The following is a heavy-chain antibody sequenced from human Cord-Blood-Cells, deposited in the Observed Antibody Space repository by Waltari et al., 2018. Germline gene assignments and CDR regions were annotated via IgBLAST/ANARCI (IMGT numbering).Heavy chain of an antibody. CDR1: GYTFTGYY. V-gene: IGHV1-2*02. CDR3: ARVGLDCSSTSCYEYFQH. CDR2: INPNRGST. Sequence: QVQLVQSGAEVKKPGASVKVSCKASGYTFTGYYMHWVRQAPGQGLEWRGWINPNRGSTNYAQHFQGRGTMTRDTSISTAYMELSRRRSDDTAVYYCARVGLDCSSTSCYEYFQHWGQGTLVTVSS. D-gene: IGHD2-2*01. J-gene: IGHJ1*01.